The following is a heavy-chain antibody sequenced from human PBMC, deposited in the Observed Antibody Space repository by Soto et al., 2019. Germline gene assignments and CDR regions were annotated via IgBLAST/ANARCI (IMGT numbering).Heavy chain of an antibody. CDR2: ISGSAGST. D-gene: IGHD6-13*01. V-gene: IGHV3-23*01. J-gene: IGHJ4*02. CDR1: GFTFSSFT. CDR3: EKVKDLYSRSLNFDY. Sequence: XGSLSLSCAASGFTFSSFTMTCVRQAPGKGLECVSAISGSAGSTYYADSVKGRFTISRDNSKNTLYLQMNSLRAEDTAVYYCEKVKDLYSRSLNFDYWGQGTLVTVSS.